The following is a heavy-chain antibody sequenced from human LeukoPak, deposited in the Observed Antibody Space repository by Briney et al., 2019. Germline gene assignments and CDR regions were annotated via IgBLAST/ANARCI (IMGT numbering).Heavy chain of an antibody. V-gene: IGHV1-69*01. Sequence: SVKVSCKASGGTFSSYAISWVRQAPGQGLEWMGGIIPIFGTANYARKFQGRVTITADESTSTAYMELSSLRSEDTAVYYCARYCSSTSCYGSSFDYWGQGALVTVSS. J-gene: IGHJ4*02. CDR1: GGTFSSYA. CDR3: ARYCSSTSCYGSSFDY. CDR2: IIPIFGTA. D-gene: IGHD2-2*01.